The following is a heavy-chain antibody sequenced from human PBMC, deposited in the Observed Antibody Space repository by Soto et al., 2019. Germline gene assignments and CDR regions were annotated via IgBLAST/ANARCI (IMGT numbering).Heavy chain of an antibody. J-gene: IGHJ4*02. D-gene: IGHD6-13*01. CDR2: IHTYNGRT. V-gene: IGHV1-18*01. Sequence: QVRLVQSGAEVKKPGASVKVYCKASGYTFTDYGISWVRQAPGQGLEWMGWIHTYNGRTNYAQKVQGRVTMTTDTSTSTAYMELRSLRPDDTAVYYCARDAQYSSRWHPIDFWGQGTLVTVSS. CDR3: ARDAQYSSRWHPIDF. CDR1: GYTFTDYG.